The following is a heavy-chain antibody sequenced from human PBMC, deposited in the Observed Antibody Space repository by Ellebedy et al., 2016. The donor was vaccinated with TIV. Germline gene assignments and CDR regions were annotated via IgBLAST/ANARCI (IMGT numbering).Heavy chain of an antibody. CDR1: GFYFRSYE. J-gene: IGHJ4*02. CDR3: ATVLEAAGY. V-gene: IGHV3-48*03. CDR2: IDGVGRTI. D-gene: IGHD6-13*01. Sequence: PGGPLRLSCVASGFYFRSYEMNWIRQAPGKGLEWIAYIDGVGRTIYYADSVKDLFTISSDNAKNSLYLQMRSIRVEDTAIYSCATVLEAAGYWGQGTLVTVSS.